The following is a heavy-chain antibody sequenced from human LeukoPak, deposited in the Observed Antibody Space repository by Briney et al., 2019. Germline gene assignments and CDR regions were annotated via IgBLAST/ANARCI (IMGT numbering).Heavy chain of an antibody. CDR2: ISAYNGNT. Sequence: ASVKVSCKASGYTFTSYGISWVRQAPGQGLEWMGWISAYNGNTNYAQKLQGRVTITADKSTSTAYMELSSLRSEGTAVYYCAREGLAYCGGDCYWRYFQHWGQGTLVTVSS. CDR1: GYTFTSYG. J-gene: IGHJ1*01. D-gene: IGHD2-21*02. V-gene: IGHV1-18*01. CDR3: AREGLAYCGGDCYWRYFQH.